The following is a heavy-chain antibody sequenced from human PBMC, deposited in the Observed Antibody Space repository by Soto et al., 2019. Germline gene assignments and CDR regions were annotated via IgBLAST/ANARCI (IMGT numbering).Heavy chain of an antibody. J-gene: IGHJ1*01. D-gene: IGHD3-22*01. V-gene: IGHV3-30-3*01. CDR3: ARDYYDSSGYYYHAEYFQH. Sequence: GGSLRLSCAASGFTFSSYAMHWVRQAPGKGLEWVAVISYDGSNKYYADSVKGRFTISRDNSKNTLYLQMNILRAEDTAVYYCARDYYDSSGYYYHAEYFQHWGQGTLVTVSS. CDR1: GFTFSSYA. CDR2: ISYDGSNK.